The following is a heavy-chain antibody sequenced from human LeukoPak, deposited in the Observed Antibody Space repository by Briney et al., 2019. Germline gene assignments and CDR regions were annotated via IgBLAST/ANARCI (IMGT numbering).Heavy chain of an antibody. Sequence: GGSLRLSCAASGFTFSSYSMNWVRQAPGKGLEWVSSISSSSSYIYYADSVKGRFTISRDNAENSLYLQMNSLRAEDTAVYYCARGWERGAFDIWGQGTMVTVSS. CDR3: ARGWERGAFDI. J-gene: IGHJ3*02. CDR1: GFTFSSYS. D-gene: IGHD1-26*01. CDR2: ISSSSSYI. V-gene: IGHV3-21*01.